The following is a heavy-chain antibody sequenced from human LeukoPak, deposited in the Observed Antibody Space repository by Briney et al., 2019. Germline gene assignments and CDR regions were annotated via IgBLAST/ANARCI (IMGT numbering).Heavy chain of an antibody. CDR2: ISGSGGST. CDR3: AKDLRITMIVVVPDAFDI. CDR1: GFTFSSYA. V-gene: IGHV3-23*01. D-gene: IGHD3-22*01. Sequence: PGGSLRLSCAASGFTFSSYAMSWVRQAPGKGLEWVSAISGSGGSTYYADSVKGRFTISRDNSKNTLYLQMNSLRAEDTAVYYCAKDLRITMIVVVPDAFDIWSQGTMVTVSS. J-gene: IGHJ3*02.